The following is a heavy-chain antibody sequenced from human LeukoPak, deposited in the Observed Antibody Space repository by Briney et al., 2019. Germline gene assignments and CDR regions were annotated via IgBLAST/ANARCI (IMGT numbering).Heavy chain of an antibody. CDR3: ARAQHLWFGGNYFDY. Sequence: PGRSLRLSCAASGFTFSSYSMNWVRQAPGKGLEWVSYISSSSSTIYYADSVKGRFTISRDNAKNSLYLQMNSLRAEDTAAYYCARAQHLWFGGNYFDYWGQGTLVTVSS. CDR1: GFTFSSYS. V-gene: IGHV3-48*04. J-gene: IGHJ4*02. CDR2: ISSSSSTI. D-gene: IGHD3-10*01.